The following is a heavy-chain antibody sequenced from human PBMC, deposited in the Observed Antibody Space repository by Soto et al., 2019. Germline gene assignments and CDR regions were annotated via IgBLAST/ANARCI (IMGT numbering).Heavy chain of an antibody. CDR1: GGSISSGDYY. Sequence: QVQLQESGPGLVKPSQTLSLTCTVSGGSISSGDYYWSWIRQPPGKGLEWIGYIYYSGSTYYNPSLKSRVTISVDTSKNQFSLKLSSVTAADTAVYYCARDDGGAAADPGLLYYWGQGTLVTVSS. J-gene: IGHJ4*02. CDR2: IYYSGST. V-gene: IGHV4-30-4*01. CDR3: ARDDGGAAADPGLLYY. D-gene: IGHD6-13*01.